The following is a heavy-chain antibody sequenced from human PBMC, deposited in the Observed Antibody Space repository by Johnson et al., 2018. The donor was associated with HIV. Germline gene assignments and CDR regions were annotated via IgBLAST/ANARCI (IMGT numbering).Heavy chain of an antibody. CDR2: ISSSGSTI. V-gene: IGHV3-11*04. CDR3: AKSAASAGGDDAFDI. CDR1: GFTFSDYY. D-gene: IGHD3-16*01. Sequence: QVQLVESGGGLVKPGGSLRLSCAASGFTFSDYYMSWIRQAPGKGLEWVSYISSSGSTIYYADSVKGRFTISRDNSKNTLFLQMNSLRDEDTAVYYCAKSAASAGGDDAFDIWGQGTMVTVSS. J-gene: IGHJ3*02.